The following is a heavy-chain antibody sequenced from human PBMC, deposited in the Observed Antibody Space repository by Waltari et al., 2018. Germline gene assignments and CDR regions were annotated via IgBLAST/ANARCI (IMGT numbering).Heavy chain of an antibody. CDR1: GGSISSSSYY. Sequence: QLQLQESGPGLVKPSETLSLTCTVSGGSISSSSYYWGWIRQPPGKGLEWFGGISYSGSTYYNTSLMSRVTISVDTSKNQFSLKLTSVIAAETAVFYCARFSKSANWIDPWGQGTLVTVSS. D-gene: IGHD3-3*02. V-gene: IGHV4-39*01. CDR2: ISYSGST. CDR3: ARFSKSANWIDP. J-gene: IGHJ5*02.